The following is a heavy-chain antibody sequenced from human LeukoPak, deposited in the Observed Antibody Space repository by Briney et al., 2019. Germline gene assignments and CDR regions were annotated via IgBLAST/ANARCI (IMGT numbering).Heavy chain of an antibody. J-gene: IGHJ4*02. Sequence: GGSLRLSCEASGFNLGSYAMSWVRQAPGKGLEWVGNINPDGGDKFYVDSVKGRFTMSRDNARNSLFLQMDSLRTEDTAVYYCARLKGTTSVFDYWGQGTLVTVSS. V-gene: IGHV3-7*03. CDR3: ARLKGTTSVFDY. CDR1: GFNLGSYA. CDR2: INPDGGDK. D-gene: IGHD4-17*01.